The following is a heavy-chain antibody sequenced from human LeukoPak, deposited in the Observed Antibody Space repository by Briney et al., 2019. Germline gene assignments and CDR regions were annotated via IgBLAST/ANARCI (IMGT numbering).Heavy chain of an antibody. V-gene: IGHV4-38-2*01. J-gene: IGHJ4*02. Sequence: SETLSLTCAVSGYSISSGYYWGWIRQPPGKGLEWIGSIYHSGSTYYNPSLKSRVTISVDTSKNQFSLKLSSVTAADTAVYYCARAQAVGFDYWGQGTLVTVSS. CDR1: GYSISSGYY. CDR2: IYHSGST. D-gene: IGHD6-19*01. CDR3: ARAQAVGFDY.